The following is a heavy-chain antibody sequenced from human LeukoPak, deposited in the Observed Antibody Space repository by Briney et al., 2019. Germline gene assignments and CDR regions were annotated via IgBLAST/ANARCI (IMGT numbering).Heavy chain of an antibody. J-gene: IGHJ4*02. CDR1: GYTFTSYH. Sequence: ASVKVSCKASGYTFTSYHMYWVRQAPGQGLEWMGIINPSGGSTTYARKFQGRVTMTRDKSTSTAYMELSSLRSEDTAVYYCASGTTDIVVVPATLRNYYFDYWGQGTLVTVSS. CDR2: INPSGGST. D-gene: IGHD2-2*01. V-gene: IGHV1-46*01. CDR3: ASGTTDIVVVPATLRNYYFDY.